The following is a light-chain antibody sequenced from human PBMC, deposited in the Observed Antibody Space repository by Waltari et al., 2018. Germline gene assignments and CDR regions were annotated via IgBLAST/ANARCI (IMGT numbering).Light chain of an antibody. Sequence: IQMAQSPSSLSASVGDRVKIPCRASQGISSSLNWYQQRPGKAPKVLLYYTTTLASGVPSMFSGSGSGTEFTLTISSLQPEDFATYYCQQGYTYPWTFGQGTKVEIK. J-gene: IGKJ1*01. CDR3: QQGYTYPWT. V-gene: IGKV1-13*02. CDR2: YTT. CDR1: QGISSS.